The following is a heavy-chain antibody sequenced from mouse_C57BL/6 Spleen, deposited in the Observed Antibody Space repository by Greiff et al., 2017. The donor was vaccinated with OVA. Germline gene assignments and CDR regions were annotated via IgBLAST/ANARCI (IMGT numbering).Heavy chain of an antibody. Sequence: VKLVESGPGLVQPSQSLSITCTVSGFSLTSYGVHWVRQSPGKGLEWLGVIWSGGSTDYNAAFISRLSISKDNSKSQVFFKMNSLQADDTAIYYCARMDSNYGYYAMDYWGQGTSVTVSS. CDR3: ARMDSNYGYYAMDY. CDR1: GFSLTSYG. CDR2: IWSGGST. V-gene: IGHV2-2*01. J-gene: IGHJ4*01. D-gene: IGHD2-5*01.